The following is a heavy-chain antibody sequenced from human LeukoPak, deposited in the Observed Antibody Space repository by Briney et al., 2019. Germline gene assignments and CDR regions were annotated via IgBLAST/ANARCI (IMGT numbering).Heavy chain of an antibody. CDR2: INHSGST. CDR1: GGSFSGYY. J-gene: IGHJ4*02. V-gene: IGHV4-34*01. Sequence: SETLSLTCAVYGGSFSGYYWSWIRQPPGKGLEWIGEINHSGSTNYNPSLKSRVTISVDTSKNQFSLKLTSVTAADTAVYYCSRGDSAYYPFDYWGQGTLVTVSS. D-gene: IGHD3-22*01. CDR3: SRGDSAYYPFDY.